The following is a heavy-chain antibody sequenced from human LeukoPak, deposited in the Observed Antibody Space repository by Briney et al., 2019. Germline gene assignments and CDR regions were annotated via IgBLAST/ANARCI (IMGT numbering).Heavy chain of an antibody. Sequence: VKVSCKASGGTFSSYTISRVRQAPGQGLEWMGRIIPIFGTANYAQKFQGRVTITTDESTSTAYMELSSLRSEDTAVYYCARDPPFWSGYLSDYWGQGTLVTVSS. V-gene: IGHV1-69*13. CDR2: IIPIFGTA. CDR3: ARDPPFWSGYLSDY. CDR1: GGTFSSYT. D-gene: IGHD3-3*01. J-gene: IGHJ4*02.